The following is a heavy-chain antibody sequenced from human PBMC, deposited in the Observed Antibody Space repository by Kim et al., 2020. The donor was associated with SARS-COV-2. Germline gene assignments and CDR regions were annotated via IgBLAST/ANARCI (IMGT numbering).Heavy chain of an antibody. CDR2: INGGNGNR. D-gene: IGHD4-17*01. V-gene: IGHV1-3*01. Sequence: SVKVSCKASGYTFTRDALHWVRQAPGQRLEWMGWINGGNGNRKYSQNFQNRVTFTRDTSASTAYMELSSLTSEDTAVYYCGRVYGDAIDYWGQGTLVTVSS. CDR1: GYTFTRDA. J-gene: IGHJ4*02. CDR3: GRVYGDAIDY.